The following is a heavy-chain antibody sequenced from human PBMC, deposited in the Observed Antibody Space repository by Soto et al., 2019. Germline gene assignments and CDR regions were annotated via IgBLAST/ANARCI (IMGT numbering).Heavy chain of an antibody. CDR2: ISAYNGNT. J-gene: IGHJ6*02. CDR1: GYTFTSYG. CDR3: ARDGRVVAVAGTDYYYGMDG. V-gene: IGHV1-18*04. Sequence: ASVKVSCKASGYTFTSYGISWVRPAPGPVLEWMGWISAYNGNTEYAQNFQGRVTMTTDTSTSTAYMELRRVRSDDTAVYYCARDGRVVAVAGTDYYYGMDGWGQGTTVTVSS. D-gene: IGHD6-19*01.